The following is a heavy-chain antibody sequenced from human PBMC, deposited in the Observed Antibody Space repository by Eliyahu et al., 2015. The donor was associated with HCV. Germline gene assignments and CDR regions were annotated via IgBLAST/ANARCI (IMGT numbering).Heavy chain of an antibody. V-gene: IGHV1-18*04. Sequence: QLVQSGAEVKKPGASVKVSCKASGYTFTSYGISWVRQAPGQALEWMGWISAYNGNTNYAQKPQGRVTMTTDTSTSTAYMELRSLRSDDTAVYYCAREIITMVRGVTKYYYYYGMDVWGQGTTVTVSS. CDR2: ISAYNGNT. CDR1: GYTFTSYG. D-gene: IGHD3-10*01. CDR3: AREIITMVRGVTKYYYYYGMDV. J-gene: IGHJ6*02.